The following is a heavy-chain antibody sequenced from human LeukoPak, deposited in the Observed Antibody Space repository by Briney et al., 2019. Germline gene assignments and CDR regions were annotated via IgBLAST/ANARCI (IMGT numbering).Heavy chain of an antibody. Sequence: PGGSLRLSCAASGFTFSSYAMHWVRQAPGKGLEWVAVISYDGSNKYYADSVKGRFTISRDNPKNTLYLQMNSLRAEDTAVYYCARDLLVDYGSGSYDWFDPWGQGTLVTVSS. D-gene: IGHD3-10*01. CDR2: ISYDGSNK. J-gene: IGHJ5*02. V-gene: IGHV3-30-3*01. CDR1: GFTFSSYA. CDR3: ARDLLVDYGSGSYDWFDP.